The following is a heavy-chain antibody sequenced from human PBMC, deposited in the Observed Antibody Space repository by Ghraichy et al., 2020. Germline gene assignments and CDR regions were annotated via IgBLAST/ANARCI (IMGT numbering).Heavy chain of an antibody. CDR3: ARGGDCSTTSCYFGYNWFDP. CDR1: GFTFSTYS. J-gene: IGHJ5*02. D-gene: IGHD2-2*01. V-gene: IGHV3-48*02. CDR2: ISISSRSGNNM. Sequence: GGSLRLSCVASGFTFSTYSMNWVRQAPGKGLEWDSYISISSRSGNNMKYADSVKGRFTVSRDNAKNSLYLQMNSLREEDTAMYYCARGGDCSTTSCYFGYNWFDPWGQGTLVTVSS.